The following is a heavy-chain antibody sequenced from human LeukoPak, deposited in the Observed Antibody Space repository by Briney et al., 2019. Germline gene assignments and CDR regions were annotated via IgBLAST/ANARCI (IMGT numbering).Heavy chain of an antibody. D-gene: IGHD6-13*01. J-gene: IGHJ4*02. CDR3: ARGASSSGYSSSWLSYFDY. CDR1: GGFISSYY. Sequence: SETLSLTCTLAGGFISSYYWSWIRQPPGKGLEWIGYIYYSGSTKYNTSLKSRVTISVDTSKNQFSLKLSSVTAADTAVYYCARGASSSGYSSSWLSYFDYRGQGTLVTVSS. V-gene: IGHV4-59*01. CDR2: IYYSGST.